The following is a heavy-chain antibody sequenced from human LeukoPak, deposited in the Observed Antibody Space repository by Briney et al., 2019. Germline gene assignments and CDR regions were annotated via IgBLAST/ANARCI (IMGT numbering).Heavy chain of an antibody. Sequence: GGSLRLSCAASGFTFRSSVMSWVRQAPGKGLKWVSAISGSGDSTYYADSVKGRFSISRDNSKNTLYLQMNILRAEDTAIHYCAKTTDDYWGQGTLVTVSS. CDR3: AKTTDDY. D-gene: IGHD1-1*01. CDR1: GFTFRSSV. J-gene: IGHJ4*02. CDR2: ISGSGDST. V-gene: IGHV3-23*01.